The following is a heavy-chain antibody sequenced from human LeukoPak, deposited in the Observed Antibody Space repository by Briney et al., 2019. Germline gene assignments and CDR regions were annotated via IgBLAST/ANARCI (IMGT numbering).Heavy chain of an antibody. V-gene: IGHV5-51*01. CDR3: ARQGCNSPWDRYLAY. J-gene: IGHJ4*02. CDR2: IYPGDSDV. Sequence: GESLKISCKGSGYNFSNYWIDWVRQMPGKGLEWMGFIYPGDSDVRYSPSFQGQVTISADKSISTAYLQWSSLQASDTAMYYCARQGCNSPWDRYLAYWGQGTQVTVSS. CDR1: GYNFSNYW. D-gene: IGHD2-8*01.